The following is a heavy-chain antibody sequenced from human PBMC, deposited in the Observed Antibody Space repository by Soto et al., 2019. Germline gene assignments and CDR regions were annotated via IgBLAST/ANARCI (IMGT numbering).Heavy chain of an antibody. CDR3: ATSIGSFGVVITNAFDI. D-gene: IGHD3-3*01. Sequence: ASVKVSCKVSGYTLTELSMHWVRQAPGKGLEWMGGFDPEDGETIYAQKFQGRVTMTEDTSTDTAYMELSSLRSEDTAVYYCATSIGSFGVVITNAFDIWGKGTMVTVSS. CDR2: FDPEDGET. CDR1: GYTLTELS. J-gene: IGHJ3*02. V-gene: IGHV1-24*01.